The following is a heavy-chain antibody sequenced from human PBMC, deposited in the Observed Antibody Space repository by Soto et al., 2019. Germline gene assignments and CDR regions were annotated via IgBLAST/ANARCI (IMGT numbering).Heavy chain of an antibody. J-gene: IGHJ6*03. CDR1: GFTFSSYS. CDR3: ARDRNTIPGMPTTGTNMDV. Sequence: EVQLVESGGGLVQPGGSLRLSCAASGFTFSSYSMNWVRQAPGKGLEWVSYTSSSSSTIYYADSVKGRFTISRDNAKNSLYLQMNSLRAEDTDVYYCARDRNTIPGMPTTGTNMDVWAKGTTVTVSS. D-gene: IGHD1-26*01. V-gene: IGHV3-48*01. CDR2: TSSSSSTI.